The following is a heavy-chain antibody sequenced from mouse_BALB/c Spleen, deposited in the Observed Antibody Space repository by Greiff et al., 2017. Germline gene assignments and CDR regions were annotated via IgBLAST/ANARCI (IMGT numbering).Heavy chain of an antibody. CDR3: ARDFTTGPGGFAY. D-gene: IGHD1-1*01. Sequence: EVQLQESGGGLVKPGGSLKLSCAASGFTFSDYYMYWVRQTPEKRLEWVATISDGGSYTYYPDSVKGRFTISRDNAKNNLYLQMSSLKSEDTAMYYCARDFTTGPGGFAYWGQGTLVTVSA. J-gene: IGHJ3*01. V-gene: IGHV5-4*02. CDR2: ISDGGSYT. CDR1: GFTFSDYY.